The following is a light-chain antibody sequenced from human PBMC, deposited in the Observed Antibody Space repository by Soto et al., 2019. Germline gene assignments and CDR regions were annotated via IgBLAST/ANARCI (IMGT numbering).Light chain of an antibody. Sequence: QSVLTQPASVSGSPGQSITISCTGTSSDVGGYNYVSWYQQHPGKAPTLIIYEVTNRPSGVSIRFSGSKSGNTASLSISGLQAEDEADYYCSSFTGSSSWVFGGGTKLTVL. CDR2: EVT. V-gene: IGLV2-14*01. CDR1: SSDVGGYNY. CDR3: SSFTGSSSWV. J-gene: IGLJ3*02.